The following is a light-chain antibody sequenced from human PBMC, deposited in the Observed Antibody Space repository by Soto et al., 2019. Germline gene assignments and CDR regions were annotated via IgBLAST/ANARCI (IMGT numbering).Light chain of an antibody. CDR1: QTVSTY. V-gene: IGKV1-39*01. Sequence: DIQMTQSPSSLSASVGDRVTITCRASQTVSTYLNWYQQKPGKAPTLLISATSTLQSGVPSRFSGSGSGTDFTLTITSLQPXXFATYYCQQTYTTPRTFGQGTKVDIK. CDR3: QQTYTTPRT. CDR2: ATS. J-gene: IGKJ1*01.